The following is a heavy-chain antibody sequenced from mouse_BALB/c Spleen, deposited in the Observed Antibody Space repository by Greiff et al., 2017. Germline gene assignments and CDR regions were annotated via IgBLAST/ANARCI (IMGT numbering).Heavy chain of an antibody. CDR1: GYAFTNYL. D-gene: IGHD2-14*01. CDR3: ARDRSDAMDY. Sequence: VQLQQSGAELVRPGTSVKVSCKASGYAFTNYLIEWVKQRPGQGLEWIGVINPGSGGTNYNEKFKGKATLTADKSSSTAYMQLSSLTSDDSAVYFCARDRSDAMDYWGQGTSVTVSS. V-gene: IGHV1-54*01. J-gene: IGHJ4*01. CDR2: INPGSGGT.